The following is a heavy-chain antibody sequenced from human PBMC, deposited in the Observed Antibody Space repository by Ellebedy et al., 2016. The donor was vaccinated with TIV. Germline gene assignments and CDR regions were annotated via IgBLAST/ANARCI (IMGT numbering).Heavy chain of an antibody. J-gene: IGHJ4*02. CDR3: ARGLVVVPAAMRY. CDR2: INSDGSIT. D-gene: IGHD2-2*01. Sequence: GGSLRLSXAASGFTFISYWMHWVRQAPGKGLVWVSRINSDGSITNYADSVKGRFTTSRDNVKNTLYLQMNSLRAEDTAVYYCARGLVVVPAAMRYWGQGTLVTVSS. CDR1: GFTFISYW. V-gene: IGHV3-74*01.